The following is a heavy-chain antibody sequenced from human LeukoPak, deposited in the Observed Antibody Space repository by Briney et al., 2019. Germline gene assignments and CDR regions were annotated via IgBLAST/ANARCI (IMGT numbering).Heavy chain of an antibody. CDR3: ARDSRYYYGSGSYDPFDI. D-gene: IGHD3-10*01. CDR1: GFNFSGYW. J-gene: IGHJ3*02. CDR2: ITIDGSNR. Sequence: PGRSLRLSCAASGFNFSGYWMHSVPHSPRKRLLWVSRITIDGSNRIYAETVKGRFPISSDNAKNTLYLQMNSLIAEDTAVYYCARDSRYYYGSGSYDPFDIWGQGTMVTVSS. V-gene: IGHV3-74*01.